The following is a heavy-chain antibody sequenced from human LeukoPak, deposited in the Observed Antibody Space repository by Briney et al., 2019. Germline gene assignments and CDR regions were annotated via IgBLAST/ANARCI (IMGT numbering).Heavy chain of an antibody. V-gene: IGHV4-61*08. J-gene: IGHJ4*02. CDR3: AAWQNRLFDY. CDR1: RGSVSSGDYY. CDR2: ISYSGST. D-gene: IGHD2/OR15-2a*01. Sequence: SETLSLTCTVSRGSVSSGDYYSTCIRQPPGKGLEWIVYISYSGSTNYNPSLKSGVTISIDTSKNQISLKLSSVTAADKAVYYCAAWQNRLFDYWGQGTLVTVSS.